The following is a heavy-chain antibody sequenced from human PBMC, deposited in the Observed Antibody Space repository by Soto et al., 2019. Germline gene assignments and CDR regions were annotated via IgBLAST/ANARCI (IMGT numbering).Heavy chain of an antibody. CDR3: ERAEYRSSSVEY. Sequence: SDTLSLTCSFSVFSIISINCCICVRQPPGKGLEWIGEIYHSVSTNYNPSFKSRVTISVDKSKKQFSLKLSSVTAADTAVYYCERAEYRSSSVEYWGKGNMVNXS. J-gene: IGHJ4*02. CDR1: VFSIISINC. V-gene: IGHV4-4*02. D-gene: IGHD6-6*01. CDR2: IYHSVST.